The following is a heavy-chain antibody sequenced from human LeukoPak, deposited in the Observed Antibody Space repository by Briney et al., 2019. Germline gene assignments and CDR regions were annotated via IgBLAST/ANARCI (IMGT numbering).Heavy chain of an antibody. CDR3: ARSYYDSSGYNYYYYYMDV. D-gene: IGHD3-22*01. CDR2: IIPIFGTA. CDR1: GGTFSSYA. J-gene: IGHJ6*03. V-gene: IGHV1-69*13. Sequence: ASVKVSCKASGGTFSSYAISWVRQAPGQGLEWMGGIIPIFGTANYAQKFQGRVTITADESTSTAYMELSSLRSEDTAVYYCARSYYDSSGYNYYYYYMDVWGKGTTVTISS.